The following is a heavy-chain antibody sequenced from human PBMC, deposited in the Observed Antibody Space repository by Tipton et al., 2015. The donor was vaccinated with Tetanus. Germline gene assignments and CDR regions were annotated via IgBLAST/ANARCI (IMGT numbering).Heavy chain of an antibody. J-gene: IGHJ4*02. V-gene: IGHV4-59*08. CDR2: IYYSGST. D-gene: IGHD1-26*01. CDR1: GGSINPYY. CDR3: ARTRRLTDLPNSGSYFDS. Sequence: TLSLTCTVSGGSINPYYWSWIRQPPGKGLEWIGCIYYSGSTNYNPSLKSRVTISVDTSKNQFSLKLSSVTAANTAVYYCARTRRLTDLPNSGSYFDSWGQGIVVTVSS.